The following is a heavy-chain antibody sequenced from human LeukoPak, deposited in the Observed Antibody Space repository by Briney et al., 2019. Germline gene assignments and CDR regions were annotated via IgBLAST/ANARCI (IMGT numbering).Heavy chain of an antibody. CDR1: GGSVSSGSYY. Sequence: SETLSLTCTVSGGSVSSGSYYWSWIRQPPGKGLEWIGYIYYSGSTNYNPSLKSRVTISVDTSKNQFSLKLSSVTAADTAVYYCAIVEYYYDSSGYYGYAFDIWGQGTMVTVSS. CDR2: IYYSGST. CDR3: AIVEYYYDSSGYYGYAFDI. V-gene: IGHV4-61*01. J-gene: IGHJ3*02. D-gene: IGHD3-22*01.